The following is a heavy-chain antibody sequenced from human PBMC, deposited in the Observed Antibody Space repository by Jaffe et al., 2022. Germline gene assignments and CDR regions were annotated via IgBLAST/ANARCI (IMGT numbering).Heavy chain of an antibody. CDR3: AKGTRGGSCYSCFDY. D-gene: IGHD2-15*01. V-gene: IGHV3-23*01. Sequence: EVQLLESGGGLVQPGESLRLSCAASGFSFSSYAMNWVRQAPGKGLEWVSTISNGGGSTYYADSVKGRFTISRDNSKNTLYLQMSSLRAEDMAVYYCAKGTRGGSCYSCFDYWGQGTLVTVSS. CDR2: ISNGGGST. J-gene: IGHJ4*02. CDR1: GFSFSSYA.